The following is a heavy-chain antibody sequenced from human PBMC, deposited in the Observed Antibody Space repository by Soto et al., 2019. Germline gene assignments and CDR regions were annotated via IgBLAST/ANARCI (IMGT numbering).Heavy chain of an antibody. D-gene: IGHD6-13*01. CDR2: TYYRSKWYN. J-gene: IGHJ4*02. V-gene: IGHV6-1*01. CDR3: ARAPRQQLVVDPLDY. CDR1: GDSVSSNSAA. Sequence: PSQTLSLTCAISGDSVSSNSAAWNWIRQSPSRGPEWLGRTYYRSKWYNDYAVSVKSRITINPDTSKNQFSLQLNSVTPEDTAVYYCARAPRQQLVVDPLDYWGQGTLVTVSS.